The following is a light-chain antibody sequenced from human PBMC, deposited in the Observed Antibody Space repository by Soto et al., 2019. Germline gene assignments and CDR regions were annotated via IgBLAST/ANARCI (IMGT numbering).Light chain of an antibody. J-gene: IGLJ2*01. CDR3: LLYYGGAQLI. V-gene: IGLV7-43*01. CDR2: TTN. Sequence: QAVVTQEPSLTVSPGGTVTLTCASSTGAVTSGNYASWFQQRPGQAPRTLIYTTNSRHSWTPARFSGSLLGDKAALTLSGVQPEDVADYYCLLYYGGAQLIFGGGTKLTVL. CDR1: TGAVTSGNY.